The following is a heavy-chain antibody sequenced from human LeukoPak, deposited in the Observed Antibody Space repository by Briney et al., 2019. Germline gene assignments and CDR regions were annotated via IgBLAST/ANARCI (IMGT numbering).Heavy chain of an antibody. V-gene: IGHV3-21*01. D-gene: IGHD3-10*01. CDR3: ARGVNYHGSGSYLRDWFDP. CDR1: GFTFSSYS. CDR2: ISSSSSYI. Sequence: PGGSLRLSCAASGFTFSSYSMNWVRQAPGKGLEWVSSISSSSSYIYYADSVKGRFTISRDNAKNSLYLQMNSLRAEDTAVYYCARGVNYHGSGSYLRDWFDPWGQGTLVTISS. J-gene: IGHJ5*02.